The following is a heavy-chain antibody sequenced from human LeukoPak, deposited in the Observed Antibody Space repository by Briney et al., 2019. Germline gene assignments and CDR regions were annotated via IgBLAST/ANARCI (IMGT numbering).Heavy chain of an antibody. J-gene: IGHJ4*02. D-gene: IGHD3-22*01. Sequence: PGGSLRLSCAASGFTFSSYGMHWVRQAPGKGLEWVAVISYDGSNKYYADSVKGRFTISRDNSKNTLYLQMNSLRAEDTAVYYCAKAPGGYYDSSGYYNFGGQGTLVTVSS. CDR2: ISYDGSNK. CDR1: GFTFSSYG. V-gene: IGHV3-30*18. CDR3: AKAPGGYYDSSGYYNF.